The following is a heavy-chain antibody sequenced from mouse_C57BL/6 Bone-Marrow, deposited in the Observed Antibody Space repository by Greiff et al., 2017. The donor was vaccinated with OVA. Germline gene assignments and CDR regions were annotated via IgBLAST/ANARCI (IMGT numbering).Heavy chain of an antibody. Sequence: EVKLMESEGGLVQPGSSMKLSCTASGFTFSDYYMAWVRQVPEKGLEWVANINYDGSSTYYLDSLKSRFIISRDNAKNILYLQMSSLKSEDTATDYCARDRGDWYFDVWGTGTTVTVAS. V-gene: IGHV5-16*01. CDR3: ARDRGDWYFDV. CDR2: INYDGSST. CDR1: GFTFSDYY. D-gene: IGHD3-1*01. J-gene: IGHJ1*03.